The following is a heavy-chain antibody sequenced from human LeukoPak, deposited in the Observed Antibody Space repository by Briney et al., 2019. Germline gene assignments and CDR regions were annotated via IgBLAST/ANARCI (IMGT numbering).Heavy chain of an antibody. CDR3: ARDRYCSSTSCYTLLRNGMDV. CDR1: GYTFTSYG. Sequence: ASVKVSCKASGYTFTSYGISWVRQAPGQGLEWMGWISAYNGNTNYAQKLQGRVTMTTDTSTSTAYMELRSLRSDDTAVYYCARDRYCSSTSCYTLLRNGMDVWGQGTTVTVSS. CDR2: ISAYNGNT. J-gene: IGHJ6*02. D-gene: IGHD2-2*02. V-gene: IGHV1-18*01.